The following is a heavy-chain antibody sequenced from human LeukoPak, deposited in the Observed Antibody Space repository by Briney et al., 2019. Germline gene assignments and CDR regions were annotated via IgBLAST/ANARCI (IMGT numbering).Heavy chain of an antibody. V-gene: IGHV3-7*01. CDR3: ARDHAYRTDY. CDR2: INQDESKK. CDR1: GFSFSNDW. Sequence: GGSLRLSCAASGFSFSNDWMCWVRQAPGKGLEWVANINQDESKKYYVDSVTGRFTISRDNAKNSLYLQMSSLRAEDTAVYYCARDHAYRTDYWGQGTLVTVSS. D-gene: IGHD2-2*01. J-gene: IGHJ4*02.